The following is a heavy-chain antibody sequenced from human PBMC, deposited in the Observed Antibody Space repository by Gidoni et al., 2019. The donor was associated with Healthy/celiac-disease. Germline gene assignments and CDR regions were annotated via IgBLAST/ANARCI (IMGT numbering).Heavy chain of an antibody. V-gene: IGHV1-69*02. J-gene: IGHJ5*02. CDR1: GGTFSSYT. Sequence: QVQLVQSGAEVKKPGSSVKVSCKASGGTFSSYTISWVRQAPGQGLEWMGRIIPILGIANYAQKFQGRVTITADKSTSTAYMELSSLRSEDTAVYYCAGSGQSYVTGMNWFDPWGQGTLVTVSS. CDR3: AGSGQSYVTGMNWFDP. CDR2: IIPILGIA. D-gene: IGHD3-10*01.